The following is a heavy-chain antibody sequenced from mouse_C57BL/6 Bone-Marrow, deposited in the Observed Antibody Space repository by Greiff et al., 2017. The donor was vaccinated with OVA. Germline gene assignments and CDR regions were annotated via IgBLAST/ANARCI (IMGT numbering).Heavy chain of an antibody. Sequence: QVQLQQSGPGLVQPSQSLSITCTVSGFSLTSYGVHWVRQSPGKGLEWLGVIWSGGSTAYNAAFISSLSISKDTSKSQVFYKMNSLQADDTAIYYCAGGLLRLYAMDYWGQGTSVTVSS. CDR1: GFSLTSYG. V-gene: IGHV2-2*01. CDR2: IWSGGST. J-gene: IGHJ4*01. D-gene: IGHD2-3*01. CDR3: AGGLLRLYAMDY.